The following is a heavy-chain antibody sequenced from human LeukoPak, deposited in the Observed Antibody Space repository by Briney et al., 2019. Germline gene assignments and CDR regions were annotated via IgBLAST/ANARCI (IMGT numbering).Heavy chain of an antibody. CDR3: AKGGKWDVTPFDY. CDR1: GFTFTSYS. Sequence: GGSLRLSCVASGFTFTSYSMNWFRQAPGKGLEWVSTISGGGGSTYYADSVKGRFTISRDNSKNTLYLQVNSLRAEDTAVYYCAKGGKWDVTPFDYWGQGTLVTVSS. J-gene: IGHJ4*02. CDR2: ISGGGGST. D-gene: IGHD1-26*01. V-gene: IGHV3-23*01.